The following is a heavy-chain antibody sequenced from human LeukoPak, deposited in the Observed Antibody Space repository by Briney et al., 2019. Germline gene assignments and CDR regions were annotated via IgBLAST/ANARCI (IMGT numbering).Heavy chain of an antibody. CDR2: IWYDGSNK. CDR3: ARYRIARGAYYYYGMDV. V-gene: IGHV3-33*01. D-gene: IGHD1-14*01. Sequence: PGGSLRLSCAASGFTFSSYGMHWVRQAPGKGLEWVAVIWYDGSNKYYADSVKGRFTISRDNSKNTLYLQMNSLRAEDTAVYYCARYRIARGAYYYYGMDVWGQGTTVTVSS. J-gene: IGHJ6*02. CDR1: GFTFSSYG.